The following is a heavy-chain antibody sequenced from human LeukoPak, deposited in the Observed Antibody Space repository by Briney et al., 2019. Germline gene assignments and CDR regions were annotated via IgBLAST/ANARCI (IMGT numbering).Heavy chain of an antibody. Sequence: SETLSLTCTVSGGSISSYCWSWIRQPAGRGLEWIGRIYTSGSTNYNPSLKSRVTMSVDTSKNQFSLKLSSVTAADTAVYYCARDANYYDSSGYLDNAFDIWGQGTMVTVSS. J-gene: IGHJ3*02. V-gene: IGHV4-4*07. CDR1: GGSISSYC. CDR2: IYTSGST. D-gene: IGHD3-22*01. CDR3: ARDANYYDSSGYLDNAFDI.